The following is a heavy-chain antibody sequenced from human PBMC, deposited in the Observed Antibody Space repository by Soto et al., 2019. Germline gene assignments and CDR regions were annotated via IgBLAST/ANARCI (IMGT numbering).Heavy chain of an antibody. CDR1: GGTFSSYA. CDR2: IIPIFGTA. CDR3: ARGGVTLFGVVKSPRYGMDV. J-gene: IGHJ6*02. D-gene: IGHD3-3*01. V-gene: IGHV1-69*13. Sequence: VASVKVSCKASGGTFSSYAISWVRQAPGQGLEWMGGIIPIFGTANYAQKFQGRVTITADESTSTAYMELSSLRSEDTAVYYCARGGVTLFGVVKSPRYGMDVWGQGTTV.